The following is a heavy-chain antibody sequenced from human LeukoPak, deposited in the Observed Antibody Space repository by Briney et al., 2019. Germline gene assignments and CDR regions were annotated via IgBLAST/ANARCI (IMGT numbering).Heavy chain of an antibody. V-gene: IGHV4-39*01. J-gene: IGHJ5*02. Sequence: PSETLSLTCTVSGGSISSTFYYWGWIRQPPGKGLEWIGSMYYSGSTYYNPSLKSRVTISVDTSKNQFSLKLRSVTAADTAVYYCARHKGWDSGYDWGGHWFDPWGRGTLVAVSS. CDR1: GGSISSTFYY. D-gene: IGHD5-12*01. CDR2: MYYSGST. CDR3: ARHKGWDSGYDWGGHWFDP.